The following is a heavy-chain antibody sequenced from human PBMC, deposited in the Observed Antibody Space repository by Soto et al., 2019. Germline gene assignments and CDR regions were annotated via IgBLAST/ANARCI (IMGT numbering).Heavy chain of an antibody. CDR1: GGSISSGGYS. Sequence: QLQLQESGSGLVKHSQTLSLTCAVSGGSISSGGYSWSWIRQPPGKGLEWIGYIYHSGRTYYNPCLKGRVTISVDRSKDQFSLKLGSVTAADTAVYSCARGKVVAAPHWGQRTLVTVSS. CDR3: ARGKVVAAPH. D-gene: IGHD2-15*01. V-gene: IGHV4-30-2*01. CDR2: IYHSGRT. J-gene: IGHJ4*02.